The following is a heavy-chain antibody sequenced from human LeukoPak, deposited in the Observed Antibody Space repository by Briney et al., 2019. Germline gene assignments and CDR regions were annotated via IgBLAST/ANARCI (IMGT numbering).Heavy chain of an antibody. V-gene: IGHV1-24*01. D-gene: IGHD3-22*01. CDR2: FDPEDGET. J-gene: IGHJ4*02. CDR3: ARDRRYDTPSQPHGY. CDR1: GYTLTELS. Sequence: ASVKVSCKVSGYTLTELSMHWVRQAPGKGLEWMGGFDPEDGETIYAQKFQGRVTMTEDTSTDTAYMDLSSLRSEDTAVYYCARDRRYDTPSQPHGYWGQGTLVTVSS.